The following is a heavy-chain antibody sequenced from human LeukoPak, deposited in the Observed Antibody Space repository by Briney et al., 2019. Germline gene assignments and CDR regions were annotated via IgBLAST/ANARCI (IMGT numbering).Heavy chain of an antibody. D-gene: IGHD6-13*01. J-gene: IGHJ5*02. CDR1: GFTFSSYA. Sequence: GGSLRLSCAASGFTFSSYAMHWVRQAPGKGLEWVTIISYDGSNKYYADSAKGRFTISRDNSKNTLYLQMNSLRTEDTAVYYCARGDKQLVFNRNKGGFDPWGQGTLVTVSS. CDR3: ARGDKQLVFNRNKGGFDP. V-gene: IGHV3-30*04. CDR2: ISYDGSNK.